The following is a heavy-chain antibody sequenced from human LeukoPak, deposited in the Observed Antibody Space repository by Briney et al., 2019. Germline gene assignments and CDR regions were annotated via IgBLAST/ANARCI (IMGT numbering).Heavy chain of an antibody. V-gene: IGHV1-2*02. Sequence: GASVKVSCKASGYTFTGYYIHWVRQAPGQGLEWMGWSSPNSGGRNYAQKFQGRVTMTRDTSVSTAHMELSNVRSDDTAVYYCARGTTVTTPFDYWGQGTLVTVSS. D-gene: IGHD4-17*01. CDR1: GYTFTGYY. J-gene: IGHJ4*02. CDR3: ARGTTVTTPFDY. CDR2: SSPNSGGR.